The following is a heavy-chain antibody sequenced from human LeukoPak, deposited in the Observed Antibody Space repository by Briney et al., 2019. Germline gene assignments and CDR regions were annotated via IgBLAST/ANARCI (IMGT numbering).Heavy chain of an antibody. CDR1: GLTVNDNY. V-gene: IGHV3-53*01. Sequence: TGGSLRLSCALSGLTVNDNYMSWVRQAPGKGLEWVSLIFPDGQPYYADFVQGRFSISRDMSRNILFLDMSSLRAEDTAVFFCARANPVYGDFDYWGQGTLVTVSS. J-gene: IGHJ4*02. CDR3: ARANPVYGDFDY. D-gene: IGHD4-17*01. CDR2: IFPDGQP.